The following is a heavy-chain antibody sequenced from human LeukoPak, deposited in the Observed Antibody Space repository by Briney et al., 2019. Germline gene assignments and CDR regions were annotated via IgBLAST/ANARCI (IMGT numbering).Heavy chain of an antibody. D-gene: IGHD6-13*01. CDR1: GFTFSSYA. CDR2: ISGSGGTT. V-gene: IGHV3-23*01. Sequence: GGSLRPSCAASGFTFSSYAMSWVRQAPGKGLGWVSLISGSGGTTYYADSVKGRFTISRDNSKNTLYLQMNTLRAEDTAVYYCAKDAWAYSSSWTRYNWFDPWGQGTLVTVSS. CDR3: AKDAWAYSSSWTRYNWFDP. J-gene: IGHJ5*02.